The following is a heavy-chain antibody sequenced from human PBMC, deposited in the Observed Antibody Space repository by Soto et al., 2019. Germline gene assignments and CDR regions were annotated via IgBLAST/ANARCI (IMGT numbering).Heavy chain of an antibody. V-gene: IGHV3-30*18. CDR1: GFTFRFYD. CDR3: AKDAYTPIRTTAHDSGGLDH. J-gene: IGHJ4*02. CDR2: ISRDGNNK. Sequence: QVPLVESGGGVVQPGRSLRLSCATSGFTFRFYDMHWVRQAPGKGLEWVAIISRDGNNKDYGDSVKGRFTISRHNSKNTLDLQRNRLRCEDTAVYYCAKDAYTPIRTTAHDSGGLDHWGRGTLVTVSS. D-gene: IGHD4-4*01.